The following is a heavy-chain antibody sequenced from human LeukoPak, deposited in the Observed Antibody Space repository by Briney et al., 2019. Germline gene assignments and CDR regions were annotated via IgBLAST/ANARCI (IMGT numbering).Heavy chain of an antibody. V-gene: IGHV4-30-4*01. CDR2: IYYSGST. D-gene: IGHD3-16*01. CDR1: GGSISSGDYY. J-gene: IGHJ4*02. CDR3: ARASVGGADFDY. Sequence: SETLSLTCTVSGGSISSGDYYWSWIRQPPGKGLEWIGYIYYSGSTYYNPSLKSRVTISVDTSKNQFSLQLNSVTPEDTAVYYCARASVGGADFDYWGQGTLVTVSS.